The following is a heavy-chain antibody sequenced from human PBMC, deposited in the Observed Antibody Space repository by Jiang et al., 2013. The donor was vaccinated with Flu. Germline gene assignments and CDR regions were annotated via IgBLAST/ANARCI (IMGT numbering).Heavy chain of an antibody. CDR3: ARDRGAVAGSLGYYFDY. CDR2: IWYDGSNK. J-gene: IGHJ4*02. Sequence: QLLESGGGVVQPGRSLRLSCAASGFTFSSYGMHWVRQAPGKGLEWVAVIWYDGSNKYYADSVKGRFTISRDNSKNTLYLQMNSLRAEDTAVYYCARDRGAVAGSLGYYFDYWGQGTLVTVSS. CDR1: GFTFSSYG. D-gene: IGHD6-19*01. V-gene: IGHV3-33*01.